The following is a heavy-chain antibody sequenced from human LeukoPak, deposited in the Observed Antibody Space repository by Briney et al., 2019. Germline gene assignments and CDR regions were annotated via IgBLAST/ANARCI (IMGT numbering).Heavy chain of an antibody. Sequence: PGGSLRLSCAASGFTFSSYAMHWVRQAPGKGLEYVSAISSNGGSTYYANSVKGRFTISRGNSKNTLYLQMGSLRAEDMAVYYCARDQRVYGSGSYGSFDYWGQGTLVTVSS. CDR3: ARDQRVYGSGSYGSFDY. J-gene: IGHJ4*02. CDR1: GFTFSSYA. V-gene: IGHV3-64*01. CDR2: ISSNGGST. D-gene: IGHD3-10*01.